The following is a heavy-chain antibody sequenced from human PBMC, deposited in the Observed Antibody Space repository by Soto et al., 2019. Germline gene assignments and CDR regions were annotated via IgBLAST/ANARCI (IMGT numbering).Heavy chain of an antibody. Sequence: GGSVRLSCAASGVTFSTYSMNWVRQAPGKGLEWVSSISSSGTYIHYADSLKGRFTISRDNAKNSLYLQMISLRAEDTAVYYCARDPSDCSSTSCWGYYALDVWGQGTTVTVSS. CDR3: ARDPSDCSSTSCWGYYALDV. CDR1: GVTFSTYS. J-gene: IGHJ6*02. CDR2: ISSSGTYI. V-gene: IGHV3-21*01. D-gene: IGHD2-2*01.